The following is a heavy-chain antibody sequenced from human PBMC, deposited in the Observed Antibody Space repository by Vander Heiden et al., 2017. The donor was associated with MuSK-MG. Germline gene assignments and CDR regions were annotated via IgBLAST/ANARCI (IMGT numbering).Heavy chain of an antibody. Sequence: QVQLVQSGAEVEKPGSSVKVSCKASGGTFRSYAISWVRQAPGQGLEWMGGIIPILGIANYAQKFQGRVTITADKSTSTAYMELSSLRSEDTAVYYCARDRYYYDSSGYYIHYYYYMDVWGKGTTVTVSS. V-gene: IGHV1-69*10. CDR1: GGTFRSYA. D-gene: IGHD3-22*01. CDR2: IIPILGIA. J-gene: IGHJ6*03. CDR3: ARDRYYYDSSGYYIHYYYYMDV.